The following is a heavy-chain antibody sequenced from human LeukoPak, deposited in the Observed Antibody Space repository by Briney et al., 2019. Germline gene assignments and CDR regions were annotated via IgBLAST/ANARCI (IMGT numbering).Heavy chain of an antibody. Sequence: GGSLRLSCAASGITFSSYEMNWVRQAPGKGLEWVSCISNSGSTMYYADSVKGRFTISRDNAKNSLYLQMNSLRAEDTAVYYCARGFRDTAMFLDYWGQGTLVTVSS. CDR1: GITFSSYE. CDR2: ISNSGSTM. V-gene: IGHV3-48*03. CDR3: ARGFRDTAMFLDY. J-gene: IGHJ4*02. D-gene: IGHD5-18*01.